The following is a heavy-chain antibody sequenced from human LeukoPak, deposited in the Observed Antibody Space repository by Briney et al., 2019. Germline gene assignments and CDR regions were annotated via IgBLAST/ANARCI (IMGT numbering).Heavy chain of an antibody. D-gene: IGHD4-17*01. CDR2: ISPTGDSI. Sequence: ASVKVSCKASGYTLTSYGISWVRQAPGQGLEWMGKISPTGDSISYAQRFRDRVTMTTDTSTITVYMELSNLRSEDTSVYYCARGSVTTDASFDYWGQGTLVTVSS. CDR3: ARGSVTTDASFDY. V-gene: IGHV1-46*01. J-gene: IGHJ4*02. CDR1: GYTLTSYG.